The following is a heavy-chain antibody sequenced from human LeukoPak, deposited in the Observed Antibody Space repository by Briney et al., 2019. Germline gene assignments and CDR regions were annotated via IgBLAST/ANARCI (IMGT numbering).Heavy chain of an antibody. V-gene: IGHV3-9*01. Sequence: GGSLRLSCAASGFTFDDYAMHWVRQAPGKGLEWVSGISWNSGSIGYADSVKGRFTISRDNSKNTLYLQMNSLRAEDTAVYYCAKGHRGTMVRGAIDYWGQGTLVTVSS. D-gene: IGHD3-10*01. CDR3: AKGHRGTMVRGAIDY. CDR2: ISWNSGSI. CDR1: GFTFDDYA. J-gene: IGHJ4*02.